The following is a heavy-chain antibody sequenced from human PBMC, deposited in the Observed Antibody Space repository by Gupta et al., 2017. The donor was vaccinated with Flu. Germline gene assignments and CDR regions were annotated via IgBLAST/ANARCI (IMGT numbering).Heavy chain of an antibody. D-gene: IGHD3-22*01. Sequence: QVQLAQSGAEVQKVGSSVKFSCKASGGTISSYTITWVRQAPGQGLEWVGGINPVFGTPSGAQKFQGRVNINEDKSTSTAYMELSSMRSEDTAVYDCARDWAPNELVVVIARHDAGDIWGQGIRGT. CDR3: ARDWAPNELVVVIARHDAGDI. V-gene: IGHV1-69*06. J-gene: IGHJ3*02. CDR2: INPVFGTP. CDR1: GGTISSYT.